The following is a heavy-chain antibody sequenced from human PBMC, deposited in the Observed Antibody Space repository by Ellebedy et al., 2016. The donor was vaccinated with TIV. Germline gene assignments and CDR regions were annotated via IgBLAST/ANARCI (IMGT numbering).Heavy chain of an antibody. V-gene: IGHV3-23*01. D-gene: IGHD6-19*01. CDR2: LSGSGGST. Sequence: GESLKISCAASGFIFTSYAMSWVRQAPGKGLEWVSALSGSGGSTYYADSVKGRFTISRDNSKNTLYLQMNSLRAEDTAVYYCAKAFFPGSSGSSYYYYYMDVWGKGTTVTVSS. CDR3: AKAFFPGSSGSSYYYYYMDV. CDR1: GFIFTSYA. J-gene: IGHJ6*03.